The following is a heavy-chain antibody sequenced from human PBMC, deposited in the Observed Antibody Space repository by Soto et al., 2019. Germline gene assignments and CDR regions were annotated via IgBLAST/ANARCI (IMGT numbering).Heavy chain of an antibody. Sequence: PSETLSLTCTVSGGSISSSSYYWGWIRQPPGKGLEWIGSIYYSGSTYYKPSLKSQVNISVDTSKKQFSLKLSSVTAADTAVYYCASPLAPELETNYYHYGMDVWGQGTTVTVSS. V-gene: IGHV4-39*01. CDR2: IYYSGST. D-gene: IGHD1-26*01. CDR3: ASPLAPELETNYYHYGMDV. J-gene: IGHJ6*02. CDR1: GGSISSSSYY.